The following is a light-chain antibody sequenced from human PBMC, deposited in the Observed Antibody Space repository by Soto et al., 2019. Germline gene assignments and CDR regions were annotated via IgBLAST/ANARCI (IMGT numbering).Light chain of an antibody. V-gene: IGKV3D-20*01. CDR1: QSVDSNY. CDR3: QQYGSSPLT. Sequence: IVLTQSPATLSLSPGERDTLSCGASQSVDSNYLAWYQQKPGLAPRLLIYDATGRASGIPDRFSGSGSGTDFTLTISRLEPEDFAVYYCQQYGSSPLTFGGGTKVEIK. CDR2: DAT. J-gene: IGKJ4*01.